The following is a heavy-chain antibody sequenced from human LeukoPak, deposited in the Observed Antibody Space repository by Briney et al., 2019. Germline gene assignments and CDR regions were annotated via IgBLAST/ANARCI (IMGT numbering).Heavy chain of an antibody. CDR3: ARAAVTAISLYSFDY. D-gene: IGHD2-21*02. V-gene: IGHV1-69*05. CDR2: IIPIFGTA. Sequence: SVNVSCKASGGTFSSYAISWVRQAPGQGLEGMGGIIPIFGTANYAQKFQGRVTITTDESTSTAYMELSSLRSEDTAVYYCARAAVTAISLYSFDYWGQGTLVTVSS. J-gene: IGHJ4*02. CDR1: GGTFSSYA.